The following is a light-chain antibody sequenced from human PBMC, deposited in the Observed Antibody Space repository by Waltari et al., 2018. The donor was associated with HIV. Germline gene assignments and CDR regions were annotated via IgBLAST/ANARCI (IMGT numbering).Light chain of an antibody. Sequence: QSVVTQPPSVSGTPGQTVTISCSGSTSNIGIKTVNWYQHLPGTAPKRLIYGNYQRPSGVPGRFSASKSGTSASLAISGLQSGDEADYYCAAWDASLNGWVFGGGTKLTVL. V-gene: IGLV1-44*01. CDR2: GNY. CDR3: AAWDASLNGWV. CDR1: TSNIGIKT. J-gene: IGLJ3*02.